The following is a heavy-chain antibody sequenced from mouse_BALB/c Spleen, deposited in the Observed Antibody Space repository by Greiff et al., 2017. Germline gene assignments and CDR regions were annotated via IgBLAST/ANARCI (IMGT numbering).Heavy chain of an antibody. CDR3: ARHDDYYG. CDR1: GFTFSDYY. CDR2: ISSGGSYT. Sequence: EVKLVESGGGLVKPGGSLKLSCAASGFTFSDYYMYWVRQTPEKRLEWVATISSGGSYTYYPDSVKGRFTISRDNAKNTLYLQMSSLKSEDTAMYYCARHDDYYGWGQGTTLTVSS. D-gene: IGHD2-3*01. V-gene: IGHV5-4*02. J-gene: IGHJ2*01.